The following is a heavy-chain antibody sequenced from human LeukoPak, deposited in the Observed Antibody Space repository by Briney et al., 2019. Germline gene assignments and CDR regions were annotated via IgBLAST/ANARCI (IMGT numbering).Heavy chain of an antibody. J-gene: IGHJ5*02. D-gene: IGHD6-19*01. CDR2: ISSSGSTI. Sequence: GGSLRLSCAASGFTFSDYYMSWIRQAPGKGLEWVSYISSSGSTIYYADSVKGRFTISRDNAKNSLYLQMNSLRAEDTAVYYCARDPSHTSSGWPGRGWFDPWGQGTLVTVSS. V-gene: IGHV3-11*01. CDR3: ARDPSHTSSGWPGRGWFDP. CDR1: GFTFSDYY.